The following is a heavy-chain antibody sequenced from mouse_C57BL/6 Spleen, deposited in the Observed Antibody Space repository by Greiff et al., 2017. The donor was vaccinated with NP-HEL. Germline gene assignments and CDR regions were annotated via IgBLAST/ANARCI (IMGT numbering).Heavy chain of an antibody. V-gene: IGHV5-17*01. CDR2: ISSGSSTI. CDR3: ARAGYYGSLDY. J-gene: IGHJ2*01. D-gene: IGHD1-1*01. Sequence: DVHLVESGGGLVKPGGSLKLSCAASGFTFSDYGMHWVRQAPEKGLEWVAYISSGSSTIYYADTVKGRFTISRDNAKNTLFLQMTSLRSEDTAMYYCARAGYYGSLDYWGQGTTLTVSS. CDR1: GFTFSDYG.